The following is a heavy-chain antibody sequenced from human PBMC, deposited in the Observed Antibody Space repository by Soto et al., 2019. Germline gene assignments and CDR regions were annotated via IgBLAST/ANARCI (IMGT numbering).Heavy chain of an antibody. Sequence: ASVKVSCKTLRYPFTNNYMHWVRQAPGQGLEWMGVIHPRGDFTIYAQKFQSRVTMTRDTSTSTDYMELRNLTSEDTAVYYCARGGTPTDYWGQGTLVNDSS. D-gene: IGHD3-16*01. CDR1: RYPFTNNY. V-gene: IGHV1-46*01. CDR3: ARGGTPTDY. J-gene: IGHJ4*02. CDR2: IHPRGDFT.